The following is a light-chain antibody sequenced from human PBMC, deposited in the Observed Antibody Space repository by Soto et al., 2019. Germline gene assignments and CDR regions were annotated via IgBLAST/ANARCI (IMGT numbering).Light chain of an antibody. CDR3: QKYSSVPV. CDR1: QDIRNF. J-gene: IGKJ3*01. V-gene: IGKV1-27*01. CDR2: AAS. Sequence: DIQMTQSPTSLSASVGDRVTITCRASQDIRNFVAWYQQKPGEAPKLLIYAASTLQSGVPSRFSGSGSGTDFTLTINSVQPEDVATYSCQKYSSVPVFGPGTKVEIK.